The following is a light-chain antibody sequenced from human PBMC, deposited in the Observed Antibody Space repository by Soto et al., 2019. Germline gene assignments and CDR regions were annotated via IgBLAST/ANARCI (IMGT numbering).Light chain of an antibody. CDR3: GSYAGTKNFVV. CDR2: EVS. Sequence: QSVLTQPASVFGSPGQSITFSCTGTSSDVGGYNFVSWYQQHPGKAPKLMIYEVSSRPSGVSNRFSGSKSGNTASLTVSGLQAEDEADYFCGSYAGTKNFVVFGGGTKLTVL. CDR1: SSDVGGYNF. J-gene: IGLJ2*01. V-gene: IGLV2-14*03.